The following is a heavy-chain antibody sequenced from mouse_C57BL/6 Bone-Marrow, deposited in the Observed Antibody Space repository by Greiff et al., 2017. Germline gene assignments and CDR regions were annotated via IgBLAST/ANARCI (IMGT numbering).Heavy chain of an antibody. CDR2: ISSGGSYT. CDR3: ARRGFSWFAY. Sequence: VQLKESGGDLVKPGGSLNLSCAASGFTFSSYGMSWVRQTPDKRLEWVATISSGGSYTYYPDSVKGRFTISRDNAKNTLYLQMSSLKSEDTAMYYCARRGFSWFAYWGQGTLVTVSA. J-gene: IGHJ3*01. CDR1: GFTFSSYG. V-gene: IGHV5-6*01.